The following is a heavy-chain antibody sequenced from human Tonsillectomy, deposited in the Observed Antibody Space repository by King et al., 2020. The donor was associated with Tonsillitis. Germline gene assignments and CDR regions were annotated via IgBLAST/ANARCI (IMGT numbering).Heavy chain of an antibody. CDR3: ARTRAEWGLLGGHGMDV. J-gene: IGHJ6*02. V-gene: IGHV4-30-4*07. CDR1: GGSISSGGYS. D-gene: IGHD1-26*01. CDR2: IYYSGST. Sequence: VQLQESGPGLVKPSQTLSLTCAVSGGSISSGGYSWSWIRQPPGKGLEWIGYIYYSGSTYYNPSLKRRVTISVDTSKNQFSLKLSSVTAADTAVYYCARTRAEWGLLGGHGMDVWGQGTTVTVSS.